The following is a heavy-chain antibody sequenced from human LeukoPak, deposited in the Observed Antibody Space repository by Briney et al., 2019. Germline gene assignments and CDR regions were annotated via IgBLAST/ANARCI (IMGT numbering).Heavy chain of an antibody. CDR1: GFTVSSNY. V-gene: IGHV3-66*01. CDR2: IYSGGST. J-gene: IGHJ4*02. CDR3: ASVVRGRGYFDY. Sequence: GGSLRLSCAASGFTVSSNYMGWLRQAPGKGLEWVSVIYSGGSTYYADSVKGRFTISRDNSKNTLYLQMNSLRAEDTAVYYCASVVRGRGYFDYWGQGTLVTVSS. D-gene: IGHD3-10*01.